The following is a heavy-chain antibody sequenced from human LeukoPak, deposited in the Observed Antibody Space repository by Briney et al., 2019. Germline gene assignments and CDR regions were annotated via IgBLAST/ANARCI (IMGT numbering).Heavy chain of an antibody. CDR2: ISSSSSYI. Sequence: GSLRLSCAASGFTFSSYSMNWVRQAPGKGLEWVSSISSSSSYIYYADSVKGRFTISRDNAKNSLYLQMNSLRAEDTAVYYCARSNPRESYYDFWSGYHYYFDYWGQGTLVTVSS. CDR3: ARSNPRESYYDFWSGYHYYFDY. CDR1: GFTFSSYS. J-gene: IGHJ4*02. D-gene: IGHD3-3*01. V-gene: IGHV3-21*01.